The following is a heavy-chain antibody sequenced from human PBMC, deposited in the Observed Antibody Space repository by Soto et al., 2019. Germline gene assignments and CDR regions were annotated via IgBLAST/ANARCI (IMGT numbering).Heavy chain of an antibody. CDR3: AGGPARHGWFDP. D-gene: IGHD6-6*01. J-gene: IGHJ5*02. CDR1: GYTFTSYY. V-gene: IGHV1-46*01. CDR2: INPSGGST. Sequence: QVQLVQSGAEVKKPGASVKVSCKASGYTFTSYYMHWVRQAPGQGLEWMGIINPSGGSTSYAQKYQGRATMTRDTSTSTGHMELSSLRSDDTAVYYCAGGPARHGWFDPWGQGTLGTVSS.